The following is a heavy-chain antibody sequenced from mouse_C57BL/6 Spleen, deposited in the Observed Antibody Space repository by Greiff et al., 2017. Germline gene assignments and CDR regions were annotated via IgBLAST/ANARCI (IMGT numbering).Heavy chain of an antibody. V-gene: IGHV1-81*01. CDR2: IYPRSGNT. D-gene: IGHD3-2*02. CDR1: GYTFTSYG. Sequence: VQLQQSGAELARPGASVKLSCKASGYTFTSYGISWVKQRTGQGLEWIGEIYPRSGNTYYNEKFKGKATLTADKSSSTAYMGLRSLTSEDSAVYFCARSRALDSSGYYFDYWGQGTTLTVSS. J-gene: IGHJ2*01. CDR3: ARSRALDSSGYYFDY.